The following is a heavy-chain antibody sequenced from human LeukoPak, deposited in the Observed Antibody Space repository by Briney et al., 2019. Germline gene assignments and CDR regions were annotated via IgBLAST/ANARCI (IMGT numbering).Heavy chain of an antibody. CDR2: IYYSGST. CDR3: ARVIGYCSSTSCFGYFDY. Sequence: SETLSLTCTVSGGSISSGDYYWSWIRQPPGKGLEWVGYIYYSGSTNYNPSLKSRVTTSVDTSKNQLSLKLSSVTAADTAVYYCARVIGYCSSTSCFGYFDYWGQGTLVTVSS. J-gene: IGHJ4*02. V-gene: IGHV4-61*08. D-gene: IGHD2-2*01. CDR1: GGSISSGDYY.